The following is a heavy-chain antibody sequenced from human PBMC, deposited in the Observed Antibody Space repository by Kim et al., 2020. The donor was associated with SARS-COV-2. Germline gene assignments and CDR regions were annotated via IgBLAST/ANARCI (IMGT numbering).Heavy chain of an antibody. CDR2: IYSGGST. Sequence: GGSLRLSCAASGFTVSSNYMSWVRQAPGKGLEWVSVIYSGGSTYYADSVKGRFTISRDNSKNTLYLQMNSLRAEYTAVYYCAREVIVAPGEWGYWGQGTLVTVSS. D-gene: IGHD5-12*01. CDR1: GFTVSSNY. J-gene: IGHJ4*02. CDR3: AREVIVAPGEWGY. V-gene: IGHV3-66*01.